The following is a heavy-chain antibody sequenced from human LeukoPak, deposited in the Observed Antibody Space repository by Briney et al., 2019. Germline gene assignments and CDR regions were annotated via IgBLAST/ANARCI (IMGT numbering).Heavy chain of an antibody. V-gene: IGHV4-39*07. CDR2: IYYSGTT. CDR1: GDSISSRTYY. Sequence: SETLSLTCTVSGDSISSRTYYWGWIRQPPGKGLEWIASIYYSGTTYYNPSLKSRVTISIDTSKNQFSLKLSSVTAADTAVYYCARAPHAFDIWGQGTMVTVSS. J-gene: IGHJ3*02. CDR3: ARAPHAFDI.